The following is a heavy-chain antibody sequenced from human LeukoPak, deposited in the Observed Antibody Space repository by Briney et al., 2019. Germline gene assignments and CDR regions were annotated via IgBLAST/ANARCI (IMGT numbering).Heavy chain of an antibody. CDR3: ARSLAWYYFDY. CDR2: IIPIFGTA. D-gene: IGHD3-3*01. J-gene: IGHJ4*02. CDR1: GGTFSSYA. V-gene: IGHV1-69*06. Sequence: ASVKVSCKASGGTFSSYAISWVRQAPGQGLEWMGGIIPIFGTANYAQKFQGRVTITADKSTSTAYMELSSLRSEDMAVYYCARSLAWYYFDYWGQGTLVTVSS.